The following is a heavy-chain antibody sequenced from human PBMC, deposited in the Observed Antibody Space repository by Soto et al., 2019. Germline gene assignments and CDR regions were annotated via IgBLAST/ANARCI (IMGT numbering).Heavy chain of an antibody. Sequence: GGSLRLSCAASGFTFSSYAMHWVRQAPGKGLEWVAVISYDGSNKYYADSVKGRFTISRDNSKNTLYLQMNSLRAEDTAVYYCARGKYTKTGWFDPWGQGTLVTVSS. CDR3: ARGKYTKTGWFDP. D-gene: IGHD2-2*02. J-gene: IGHJ5*02. CDR1: GFTFSSYA. V-gene: IGHV3-30-3*01. CDR2: ISYDGSNK.